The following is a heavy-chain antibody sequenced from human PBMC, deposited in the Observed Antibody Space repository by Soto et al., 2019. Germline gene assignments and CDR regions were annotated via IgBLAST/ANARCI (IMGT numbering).Heavy chain of an antibody. CDR3: VRGRTAGTTSDY. D-gene: IGHD1-1*01. V-gene: IGHV3-53*01. J-gene: IGHJ4*02. Sequence: EVQLVESGGGLIQPGGSLRLSCAASGFTVSSNYMSWVRQAPGKGLEWVSVMYSGGSTYYAESVKGRFIISKDNSKNTLYLQMNSLRAEDTAVYYCVRGRTAGTTSDYWGQGTLVTVSS. CDR2: MYSGGST. CDR1: GFTVSSNY.